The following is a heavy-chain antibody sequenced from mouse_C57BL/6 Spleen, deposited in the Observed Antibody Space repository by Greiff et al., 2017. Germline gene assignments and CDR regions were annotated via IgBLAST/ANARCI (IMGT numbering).Heavy chain of an antibody. D-gene: IGHD1-1*02. Sequence: EVKLVESEGGLVQPGSSMKLSCTASGFTFSDYYMAWVRQVPEKGLEWVANINYDGSSTYYLDSLKSRFIISRDNAKNILYLQMSSLKSEDTATYYCARGDYGAHYYAMDYWGQGTSVTVSS. V-gene: IGHV5-16*01. CDR1: GFTFSDYY. J-gene: IGHJ4*01. CDR3: ARGDYGAHYYAMDY. CDR2: INYDGSST.